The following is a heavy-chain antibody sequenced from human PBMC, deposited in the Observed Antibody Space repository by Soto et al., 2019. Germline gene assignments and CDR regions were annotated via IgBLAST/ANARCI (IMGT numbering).Heavy chain of an antibody. J-gene: IGHJ4*02. CDR1: EFTVDNYA. CDR3: AKKAAPN. CDR2: ISWNSNTI. V-gene: IGHV3-9*01. Sequence: GGSLRLSCAASEFTVDNYAMHWVRQAPGNGLEWVSGISWNSNTIAYADSVKGRFTISRDNAKNSLYLQMNSLRAEDTAFNYCAKKAAPNWVKGPLVTVSS.